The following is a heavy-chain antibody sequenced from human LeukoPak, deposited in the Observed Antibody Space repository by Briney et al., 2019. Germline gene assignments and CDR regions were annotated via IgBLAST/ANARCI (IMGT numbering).Heavy chain of an antibody. J-gene: IGHJ4*02. V-gene: IGHV3-7*03. CDR2: IKQDGSEK. D-gene: IGHD3-22*01. CDR1: GFTFSSYW. CDR3: ARLSPDYYDSSGYYYWGDY. Sequence: GGSLRLSCAASGFTFSSYWMSWVRQAPGKGLEWVANIKQDGSEKYYVDSVKGRFTISRDNSKNSLYLQMNSPRTEDTALYYCARLSPDYYDSSGYYYWGDYWGQGTLVTVSS.